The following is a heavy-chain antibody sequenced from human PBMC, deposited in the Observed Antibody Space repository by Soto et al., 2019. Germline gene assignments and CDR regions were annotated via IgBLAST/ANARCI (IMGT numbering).Heavy chain of an antibody. CDR2: INHSGST. D-gene: IGHD4-17*01. CDR3: ARFYGGNFPAEYFQH. CDR1: GGSFSGYY. Sequence: QVQLQQWGAGLLKPSETLSLTCAVYGGSFSGYYWSWIRQPPGKGLEWIGEINHSGSTNYNPSLKSRVTISVDTSKNQFSLKLSSVTAADTAVYYCARFYGGNFPAEYFQHWGQGTLVTVSS. V-gene: IGHV4-34*01. J-gene: IGHJ1*01.